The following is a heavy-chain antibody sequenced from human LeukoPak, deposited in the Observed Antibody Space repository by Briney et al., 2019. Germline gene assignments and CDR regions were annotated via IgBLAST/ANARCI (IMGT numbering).Heavy chain of an antibody. D-gene: IGHD6-13*01. V-gene: IGHV4-4*07. CDR1: GGSISSFY. CDR2: IYTSGST. CDR3: ARFTKDSSSSSGYYFDY. J-gene: IGHJ4*02. Sequence: SETLSLTCTVSGGSISSFYWSWLRQPAGKGLEWIGRIYTSGSTSYNPSLRSRLTMSVDTSKNQFSLNLSSVTAADTAVYYCARFTKDSSSSSGYYFDYWGQGTLVTVSS.